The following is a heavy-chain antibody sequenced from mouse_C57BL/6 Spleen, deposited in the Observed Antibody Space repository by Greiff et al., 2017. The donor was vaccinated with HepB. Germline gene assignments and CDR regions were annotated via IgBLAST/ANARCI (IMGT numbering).Heavy chain of an antibody. CDR1: GFTFSDAW. J-gene: IGHJ1*03. V-gene: IGHV6-6*01. D-gene: IGHD2-3*01. CDR2: IRNKANNHAT. Sequence: EVKLQESGGGLVQPGGSMKLSCAASGFTFSDAWMDWVRQSPEKGLEWVAEIRNKANNHATYYAESVKGRFTISRDDSKSSVYLQMNSLRAEDTGIYYCTRNDGYSHWYFDVWGTGTTVTVSS. CDR3: TRNDGYSHWYFDV.